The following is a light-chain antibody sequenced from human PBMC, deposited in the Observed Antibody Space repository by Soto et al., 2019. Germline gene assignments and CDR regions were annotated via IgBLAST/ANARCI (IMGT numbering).Light chain of an antibody. V-gene: IGKV3-20*01. CDR2: GAS. J-gene: IGKJ1*01. Sequence: EIVLTQSPATLSLSPGERATLSCRASQIISTYLAWYQQKPGQAPRLLIYGASTRATDVPDRFSGSGSGADFTLSISRLEPEDFAVYYCQQYGSSPPRTFGQGTKVDIK. CDR3: QQYGSSPPRT. CDR1: QIISTY.